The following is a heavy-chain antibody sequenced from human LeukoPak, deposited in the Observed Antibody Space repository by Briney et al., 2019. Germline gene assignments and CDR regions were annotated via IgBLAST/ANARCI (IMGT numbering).Heavy chain of an antibody. V-gene: IGHV3-23*01. CDR3: AKGTDYGFDY. CDR2: ISGTDGST. Sequence: GGSLRLSCAASGFTFSSYAMSWVRQAPGKGLEWASAISGTDGSTSYQDSVTGRFTTSRDNSKNTLYLQMNSLRAEDTAVYYCAKGTDYGFDYWGQGTLVTVSS. J-gene: IGHJ4*02. CDR1: GFTFSSYA. D-gene: IGHD4-17*01.